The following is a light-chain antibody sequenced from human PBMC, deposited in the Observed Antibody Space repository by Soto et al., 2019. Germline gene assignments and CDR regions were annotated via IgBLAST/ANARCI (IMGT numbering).Light chain of an antibody. CDR2: GAS. Sequence: EIVMTQSPATLSVSPGERATLSCRASQSVSSNLAWYQQKPGQAPRLLIYGASTRATGIPARFSGSGSGTELTLTISSLQSEDFEVYYCQRYNNWPFPSWTFGQGTKVEIK. CDR1: QSVSSN. J-gene: IGKJ1*01. CDR3: QRYNNWPFPSWT. V-gene: IGKV3-15*01.